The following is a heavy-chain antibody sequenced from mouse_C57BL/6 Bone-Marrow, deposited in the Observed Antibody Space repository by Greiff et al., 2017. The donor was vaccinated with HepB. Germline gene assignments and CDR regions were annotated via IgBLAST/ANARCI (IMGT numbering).Heavy chain of an antibody. Sequence: VQLQQSGAELVKPGASVKISCKASGYTFTDYYINWVKQRPGQGLEWIGKIGPGSGSTYYNEKFKGKATLTADKSSSTAYMQLSSLTSEDSAVYFCAREGPSTVVATKGFAYWGQGTLVTVSA. J-gene: IGHJ3*01. CDR2: IGPGSGST. CDR1: GYTFTDYY. V-gene: IGHV1-77*01. D-gene: IGHD1-1*01. CDR3: AREGPSTVVATKGFAY.